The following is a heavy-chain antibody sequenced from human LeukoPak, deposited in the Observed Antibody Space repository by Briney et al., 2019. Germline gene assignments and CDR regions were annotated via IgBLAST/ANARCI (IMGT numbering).Heavy chain of an antibody. D-gene: IGHD3-10*01. CDR3: ARDRVPMVRGTRGSFEI. J-gene: IGHJ3*02. CDR1: GFTFSSFA. V-gene: IGHV3-23*01. Sequence: GGSLSLSCAGSGFTFSSFAMSWVRHGPGQGLEWVLAISGSGGSTYYADSVKGRFTISRDNSKNTLYLQMNSLRAEDTAVYYCARDRVPMVRGTRGSFEIWGQGTMVTVSS. CDR2: ISGSGGST.